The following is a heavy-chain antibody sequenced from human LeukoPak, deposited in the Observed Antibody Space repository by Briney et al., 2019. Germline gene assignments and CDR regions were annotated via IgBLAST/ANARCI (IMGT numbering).Heavy chain of an antibody. Sequence: SETPSLTCSVSGVSISTYYWSWLRQPPGKGLEWVGYKSGAGRDLYNPSLKSRVTISVDASENQFSLTLRSVTAADTAMYYCARTTRVTPDGRAEYFEDWGQGTLVIVSS. J-gene: IGHJ1*01. CDR2: KSGAGRD. CDR1: GVSISTYY. V-gene: IGHV4-59*03. CDR3: ARTTRVTPDGRAEYFED. D-gene: IGHD4-11*01.